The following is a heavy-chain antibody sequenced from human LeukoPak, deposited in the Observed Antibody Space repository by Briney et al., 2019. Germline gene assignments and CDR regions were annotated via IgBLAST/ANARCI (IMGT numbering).Heavy chain of an antibody. CDR2: ISAYNGNT. CDR3: ASLSLDTAMALGAFDI. Sequence: ASVKVSCKASGYTFTSYGISWVRQAPGQGLEWMGWISAYNGNTNYAQKLQGRVTMTTDTSTSTAYMELRSLRSDDTAVYYCASLSLDTAMALGAFDIWGQGTMVTVSS. J-gene: IGHJ3*02. CDR1: GYTFTSYG. D-gene: IGHD5-18*01. V-gene: IGHV1-18*01.